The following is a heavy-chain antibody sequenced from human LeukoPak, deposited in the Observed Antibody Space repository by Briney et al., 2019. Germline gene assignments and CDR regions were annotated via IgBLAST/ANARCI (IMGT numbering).Heavy chain of an antibody. J-gene: IGHJ5*02. CDR1: GGSFSGYY. CDR3: ARRSLMYNDLWSGIAWFDP. CDR2: INHSGST. D-gene: IGHD3-3*01. V-gene: IGHV4-34*01. Sequence: SETLSLTCAVYGGSFSGYYWSWIRQPPGKGLEWIGEINHSGSTNYNPSLKSRVTISVDTSKNQFSLKLRSVTAADTAVYYCARRSLMYNDLWSGIAWFDPWGQGTLVTVSS.